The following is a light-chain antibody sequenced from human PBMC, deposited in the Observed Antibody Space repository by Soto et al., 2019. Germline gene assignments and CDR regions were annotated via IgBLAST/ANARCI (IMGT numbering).Light chain of an antibody. Sequence: SALTQPASVSGSPGQSITISCTGTNSAVGAYNYVSWFQQHPGKAPKLIIFEVTNRPSGVSHRFSGSKSANTASLTISGLQTEDEADYYYLSYTITSVLVFGGGTKLTVL. CDR2: EVT. J-gene: IGLJ3*02. CDR3: LSYTITSVLV. V-gene: IGLV2-14*01. CDR1: NSAVGAYNY.